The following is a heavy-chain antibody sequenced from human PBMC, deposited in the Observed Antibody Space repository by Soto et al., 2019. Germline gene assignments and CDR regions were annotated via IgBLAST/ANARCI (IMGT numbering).Heavy chain of an antibody. CDR3: ARAHYYGSGTPPWYFDY. Sequence: ASVKVSCKASGYTFTSYGISWVRQAPGQGLEWMGWISAYNGNTNYAQKLQGRVTMTTDTSTSTAYMELRSLRSDDTAVYYCARAHYYGSGTPPWYFDYWGQGTLVTV. D-gene: IGHD3-10*01. V-gene: IGHV1-18*01. CDR2: ISAYNGNT. CDR1: GYTFTSYG. J-gene: IGHJ4*02.